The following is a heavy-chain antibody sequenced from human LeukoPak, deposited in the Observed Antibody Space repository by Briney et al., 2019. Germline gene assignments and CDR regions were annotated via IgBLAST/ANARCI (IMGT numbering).Heavy chain of an antibody. CDR1: GYTFTSYD. Sequence: VSVKVSCKASGYTFTSYDINWVRQATGQGLEWMGWMNPNSGNTGYAQKFQGRVTMTRNTSISTAYMELSSLRSEDTAVYYCERPYETTGLDAFDIWGQGTMVTVSS. CDR2: MNPNSGNT. CDR3: ERPYETTGLDAFDI. D-gene: IGHD1-14*01. J-gene: IGHJ3*02. V-gene: IGHV1-8*01.